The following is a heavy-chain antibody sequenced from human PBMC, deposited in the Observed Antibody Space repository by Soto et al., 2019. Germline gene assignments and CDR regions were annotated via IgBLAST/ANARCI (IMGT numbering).Heavy chain of an antibody. D-gene: IGHD2-15*01. CDR3: ARHLTYCSAGSCYSDFPYYGMDV. Sequence: PSETLSLTCTVSGGSISSRGYYWSWIRQHPGKGLEWIGYIYYSGSTYYNPSLKSRVTISVDTSENQFSLKLSSVTAADTAVYYCARHLTYCSAGSCYSDFPYYGMDVWGQGTTVS. V-gene: IGHV4-31*03. CDR1: GGSISSRGYY. CDR2: IYYSGST. J-gene: IGHJ6*01.